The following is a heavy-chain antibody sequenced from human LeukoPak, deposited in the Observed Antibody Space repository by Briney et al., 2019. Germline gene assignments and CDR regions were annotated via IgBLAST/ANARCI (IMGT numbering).Heavy chain of an antibody. CDR3: ARRSTVGRMGY. CDR1: GGSFSGYY. Sequence: PSETLSLTCAVYGGSFSGYYWSWIRQPPGKGLEWIREINHSGSTNYNPSLKSRVTISVDTSKNQFSLKLSSVTAADTAVYYCARRSTVGRMGYWGQGTLVTVSS. D-gene: IGHD4-23*01. J-gene: IGHJ4*02. CDR2: INHSGST. V-gene: IGHV4-34*01.